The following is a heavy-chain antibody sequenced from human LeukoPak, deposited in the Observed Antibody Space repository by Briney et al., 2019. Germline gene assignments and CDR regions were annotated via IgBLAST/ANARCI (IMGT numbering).Heavy chain of an antibody. J-gene: IGHJ4*02. V-gene: IGHV3-21*04. D-gene: IGHD3-22*01. CDR3: AKYASGYYGLYYFDY. Sequence: GGSLRLSCAASGFTFSSYSMNWVRQAPGKGLEWVSSISSSSSYIYYADSVKGRFTISRDNAKNSLYLQMNSLRAEDTAVYYCAKYASGYYGLYYFDYWGQGTLVTVSS. CDR1: GFTFSSYS. CDR2: ISSSSSYI.